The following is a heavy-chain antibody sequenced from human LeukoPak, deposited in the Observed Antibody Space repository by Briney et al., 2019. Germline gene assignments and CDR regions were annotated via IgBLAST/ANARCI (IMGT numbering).Heavy chain of an antibody. J-gene: IGHJ2*01. D-gene: IGHD7-27*01. CDR3: ARPLTGDRWYFDL. CDR1: RYTFTGYY. V-gene: IGHV1-69*13. Sequence: ASVKVSCKASRYTFTGYYLHWVRQAPGQGLEWMGGIIPIFGTANYAQKFQGRVTITADESTSTAYMELSSLRSGDTAVYYCARPLTGDRWYFDLWGRGTLVTVSS. CDR2: IIPIFGTA.